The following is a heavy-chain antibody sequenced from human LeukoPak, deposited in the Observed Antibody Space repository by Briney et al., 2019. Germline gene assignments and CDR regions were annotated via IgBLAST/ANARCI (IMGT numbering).Heavy chain of an antibody. D-gene: IGHD2-8*01. CDR2: INWNGVST. CDR1: GLTFDDHG. V-gene: IGHV3-20*04. J-gene: IGHJ4*02. Sequence: TGGSLRLSCTASGLTFDDHGISWVRQAPGKGLEWVSGINWNGVSTGYSDSVKGRFIISRDNAKNSLYLQMNSLRAEDTALYYCARDRMTDPPNFDYWGQGTLVTVSS. CDR3: ARDRMTDPPNFDY.